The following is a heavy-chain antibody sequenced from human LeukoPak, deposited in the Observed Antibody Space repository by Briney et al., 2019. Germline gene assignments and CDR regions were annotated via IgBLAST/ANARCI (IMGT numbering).Heavy chain of an antibody. CDR3: ARGGSGFERYFDL. Sequence: GGSLRLSCAASGFSFSSYAMHWVRQAPGKGLEWVAVISYDGSNKYYADSVKGRFTISRDNSKNTLYLQMNSLRAEDTAVYYCARGGSGFERYFDLWGCGTLVTVSS. J-gene: IGHJ2*01. D-gene: IGHD6-19*01. CDR2: ISYDGSNK. CDR1: GFSFSSYA. V-gene: IGHV3-30-3*01.